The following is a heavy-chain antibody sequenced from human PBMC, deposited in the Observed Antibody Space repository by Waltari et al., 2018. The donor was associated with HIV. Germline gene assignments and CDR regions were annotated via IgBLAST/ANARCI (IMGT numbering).Heavy chain of an antibody. CDR2: RKQDGSEK. D-gene: IGHD3-10*01. J-gene: IGHJ4*02. CDR1: GFTFSSYW. V-gene: IGHV3-7*04. CDR3: ARGGFYGSGSKVN. Sequence: EVQLVESGGGLVQPGGSLRLSCAASGFTFSSYWMSWVRQAPGKGLGWVANRKQDGSEKYYVDSGNGRFTISGDNAENALYLQMNSLRAEDTAVYYCARGGFYGSGSKVNWGQGTLVTVSS.